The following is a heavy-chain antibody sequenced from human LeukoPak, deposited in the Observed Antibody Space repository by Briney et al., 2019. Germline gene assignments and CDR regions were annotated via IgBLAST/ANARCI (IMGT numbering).Heavy chain of an antibody. CDR2: ISYDGSNK. CDR1: GFTFSSYA. J-gene: IGHJ5*01. V-gene: IGHV3-30-3*01. CDR3: VRDVPHNWFDS. Sequence: GRSLRLSCAASGFTFSSYAMHWVRQAPGKGLEWVAVISYDGSNKYYADSVKGRFTISRDNSKNTLYLQMNSLRVEDTAVYYCVRDVPHNWFDSWGQGTLVTVPS.